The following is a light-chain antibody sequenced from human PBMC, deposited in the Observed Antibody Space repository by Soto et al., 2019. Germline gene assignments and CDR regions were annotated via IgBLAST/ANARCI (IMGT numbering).Light chain of an antibody. CDR2: KAS. V-gene: IGKV1-5*03. Sequence: DIQMTQSPSTLSASVGDRVTITCRASQSISSWLAWYQQKPGKARKLLIYKASSLESGVPSRFSGSGSGTEFTLTISSLQPDDFATYYCQQYNSFPTFGQGTKVEIK. J-gene: IGKJ1*01. CDR1: QSISSW. CDR3: QQYNSFPT.